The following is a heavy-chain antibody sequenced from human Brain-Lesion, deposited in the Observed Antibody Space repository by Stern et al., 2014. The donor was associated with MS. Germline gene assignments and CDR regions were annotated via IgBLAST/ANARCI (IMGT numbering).Heavy chain of an antibody. CDR1: GGSISSGGYY. Sequence: VQLEESGPGLVKPSQTLSLSCTVSGGSISSGGYYWSWIRQPAGKGLEWIGRIFNSGSTRYNPSLQSRVTISIDTSKNQFSLRLNPMTAADTAVYYCARGRVVPGFQYYATDVWGQGTTVIVSS. D-gene: IGHD2-2*01. V-gene: IGHV4-61*02. J-gene: IGHJ6*02. CDR2: IFNSGST. CDR3: ARGRVVPGFQYYATDV.